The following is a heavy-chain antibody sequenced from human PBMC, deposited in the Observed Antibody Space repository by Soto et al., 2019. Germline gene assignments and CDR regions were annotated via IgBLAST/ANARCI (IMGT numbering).Heavy chain of an antibody. J-gene: IGHJ1*01. CDR3: AKDLEATIAEYFNH. D-gene: IGHD5-12*01. Sequence: GGSLRLSCVISRLTFSNYALNWVRQAPGKGLEWVSSISGSGDTTYYADSVKGRFTISRDNSKNTLYLQMNSLRAEDTAVYYCAKDLEATIAEYFNHWGQGTLVTVSS. CDR1: RLTFSNYA. V-gene: IGHV3-23*01. CDR2: ISGSGDTT.